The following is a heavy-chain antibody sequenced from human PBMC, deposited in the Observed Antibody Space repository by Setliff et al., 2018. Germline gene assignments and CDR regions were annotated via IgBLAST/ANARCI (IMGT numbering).Heavy chain of an antibody. Sequence: ITWDGGTTKYADSVKGRFSISRDNSKNSLYLQSNSLRTEDTAFYYCARSTYYYDSSGYKAYYFDYWGQGTLVTVSS. CDR3: ARSTYYYDSSGYKAYYFDY. J-gene: IGHJ4*02. CDR2: ITWDGGTT. D-gene: IGHD3-22*01. V-gene: IGHV3-43*01.